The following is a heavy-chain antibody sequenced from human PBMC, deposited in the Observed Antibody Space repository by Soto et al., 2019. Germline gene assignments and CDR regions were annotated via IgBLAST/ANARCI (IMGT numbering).Heavy chain of an antibody. CDR2: ISGGGDRT. CDR3: VRERSGHSYADS. CDR1: GFTFSNYA. Sequence: WGSLRLSCAASGFTFSNYAMSWLRQPPGKGLEWVSAISGGGDRTYYADSVKGRFTISRDNFKNTLYLHMNSLRAEDSAVYYCVRERSGHSYADSWGQGTLVTVSS. J-gene: IGHJ4*02. D-gene: IGHD5-18*01. V-gene: IGHV3-23*01.